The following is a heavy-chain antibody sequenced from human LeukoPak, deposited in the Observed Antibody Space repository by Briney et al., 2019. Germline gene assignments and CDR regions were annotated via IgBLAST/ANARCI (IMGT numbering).Heavy chain of an antibody. D-gene: IGHD3-22*01. CDR3: ARGTYYYDSSGENYYYYMDV. J-gene: IGHJ6*03. CDR1: EFTFDDYA. V-gene: IGHV3-20*04. Sequence: GGSLRLSCATSEFTFDDYAMSWVRQAPGKGLEWVFGINWNGAGTVYGDSVKGRFTISRDNAKNSLYLQMNSLRAEDTAVYYCARGTYYYDSSGENYYYYMDVWGKGTTVTVSS. CDR2: INWNGAGT.